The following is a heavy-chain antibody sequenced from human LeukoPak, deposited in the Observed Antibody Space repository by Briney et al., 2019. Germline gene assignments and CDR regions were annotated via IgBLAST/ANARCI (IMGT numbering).Heavy chain of an antibody. CDR3: ARDRYSNYVELYYMDV. CDR1: GGSISSGSYY. Sequence: SETLSLTCTVSGGSISSGSYYWSWIRQPAGKGLERIGRIYTSGSTNYNPSLESRVTISIDTSKGQFSLKLSSVTAADTAVYYCARDRYSNYVELYYMDVWGTGTTVTVSS. V-gene: IGHV4-61*02. J-gene: IGHJ6*03. CDR2: IYTSGST. D-gene: IGHD4-11*01.